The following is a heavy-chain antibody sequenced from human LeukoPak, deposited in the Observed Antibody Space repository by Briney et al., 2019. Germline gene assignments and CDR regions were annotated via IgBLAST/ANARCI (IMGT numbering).Heavy chain of an antibody. Sequence: QAGGSLRLSCAASGFTFSRYWMSWVRQAPGKGLEWVANTKQDGSEKNYVDSVKGRFTISRDNAKNSLYLQTNSLRAEDTAVYYCASTFGLGAFWGQGTLVTVSS. D-gene: IGHD3/OR15-3a*01. CDR3: ASTFGLGAF. CDR1: GFTFSRYW. V-gene: IGHV3-7*05. CDR2: TKQDGSEK. J-gene: IGHJ4*02.